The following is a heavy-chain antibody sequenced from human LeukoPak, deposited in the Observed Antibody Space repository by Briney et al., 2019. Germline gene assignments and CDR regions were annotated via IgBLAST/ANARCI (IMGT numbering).Heavy chain of an antibody. CDR2: IYHSGST. Sequence: SGTLSLTCAVSGGSISSSNWWSWVRQPPGKGLEWIGEIYHSGSTNYNPSLKSRVTISVDTSKNQFSLKLKFVTAADTAVYHCARGRWISGSYYNFDYWGQGTLVTVSS. CDR1: GGSISSSNW. D-gene: IGHD1-26*01. J-gene: IGHJ4*02. V-gene: IGHV4-4*02. CDR3: ARGRWISGSYYNFDY.